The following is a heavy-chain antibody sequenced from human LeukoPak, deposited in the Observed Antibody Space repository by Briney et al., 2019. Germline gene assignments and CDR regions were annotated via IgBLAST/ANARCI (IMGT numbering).Heavy chain of an antibody. CDR3: ARGRGYCSGGSCYRYFDY. CDR2: IIPIFGTA. CDR1: GGTLSSYA. Sequence: ASVKVSCKASGGTLSSYAISWVRQAPGQGLEWMGGIIPIFGTANYAQKFQGRVTITADKSTSTAYMELSSLRSEDTAVYYCARGRGYCSGGSCYRYFDYWGQGTLVTVSS. D-gene: IGHD2-15*01. V-gene: IGHV1-69*06. J-gene: IGHJ4*02.